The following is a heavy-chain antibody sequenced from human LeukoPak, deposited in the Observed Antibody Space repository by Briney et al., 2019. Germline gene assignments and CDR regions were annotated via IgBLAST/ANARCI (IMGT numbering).Heavy chain of an antibody. CDR3: ARDAPPTIVVALNYYYYMDV. CDR1: GFTFSSYS. D-gene: IGHD3-22*01. V-gene: IGHV3-21*01. J-gene: IGHJ6*03. Sequence: GGSLRLSCAASGFTFSSYSMNWVRQAPGKGLEWVSSISSSSSYIYYADSVKGRFTISRDNAKNSLYLQMNSLRAEDTAVYYCARDAPPTIVVALNYYYYMDVWGKGTTVTVSS. CDR2: ISSSSSYI.